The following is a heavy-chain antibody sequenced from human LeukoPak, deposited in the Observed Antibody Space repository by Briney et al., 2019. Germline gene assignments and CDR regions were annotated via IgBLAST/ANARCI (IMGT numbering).Heavy chain of an antibody. CDR3: ARGGTSTWYSGDY. Sequence: SETLSLTCTISGGSISNYYWNWIRQPPGKGLEWIGNIYNSGSTNYNPSLKSRVTISVDTSKNQFSLKLSSVTAADTAVYYCARGGTSTWYSGDYWGQGALVTVSS. V-gene: IGHV4-59*01. CDR2: IYNSGST. D-gene: IGHD6-13*01. J-gene: IGHJ4*02. CDR1: GGSISNYY.